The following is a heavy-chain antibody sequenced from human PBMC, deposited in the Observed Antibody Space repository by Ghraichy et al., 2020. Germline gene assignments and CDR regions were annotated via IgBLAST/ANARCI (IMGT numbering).Heavy chain of an antibody. J-gene: IGHJ5*02. D-gene: IGHD6-13*01. Sequence: SETLSLTCTVSGGSISSSSYYWGWIRQPPGKGLEWIGSIYYSGSTYYNSSLKSRVTISVDTAKNQLSLKLSSVTAADTAVYYCARHWSQSSFQFDPWGQGTLVTVSS. CDR3: ARHWSQSSFQFDP. CDR1: GGSISSSSYY. V-gene: IGHV4-39*01. CDR2: IYYSGST.